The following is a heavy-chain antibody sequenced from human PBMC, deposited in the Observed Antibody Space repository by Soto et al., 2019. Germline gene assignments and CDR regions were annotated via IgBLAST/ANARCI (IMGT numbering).Heavy chain of an antibody. V-gene: IGHV4-39*01. Sequence: SETLSLTCTVSGGSISSSSYYWGWIRQPPGKGLEWIGSIYYSGSTYYNPSLKSRVTISVDTSKNQFSLKLSSVTAADTAVYYCARGIAGYSSSWHASNWFDPWGQGTLVTVSS. CDR1: GGSISSSSYY. J-gene: IGHJ5*02. CDR2: IYYSGST. CDR3: ARGIAGYSSSWHASNWFDP. D-gene: IGHD6-13*01.